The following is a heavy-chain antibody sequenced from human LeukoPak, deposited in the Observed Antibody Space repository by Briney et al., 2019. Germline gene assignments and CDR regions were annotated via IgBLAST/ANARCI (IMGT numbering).Heavy chain of an antibody. CDR3: ALRQVGAIKSEYFQH. CDR2: IYYNGII. Sequence: SETLSLTCIVSGDSITNHYWSLIRRPPGKGLEWIGYIYYNGIINYNPSLKSRVTISVDTSRNQFSLKLSSVTAADTAVYYCALRQVGAIKSEYFQHWGQGTLVTVSS. J-gene: IGHJ1*01. V-gene: IGHV4-59*08. CDR1: GDSITNHY. D-gene: IGHD1-26*01.